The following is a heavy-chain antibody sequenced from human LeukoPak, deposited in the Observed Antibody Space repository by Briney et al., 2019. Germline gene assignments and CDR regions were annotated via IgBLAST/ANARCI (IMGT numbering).Heavy chain of an antibody. CDR2: ISAYNGNT. CDR1: GYTFTSYG. CDR3: ARGYYDFWSGYYGDDEGAFDI. V-gene: IGHV1-18*01. D-gene: IGHD3-3*01. J-gene: IGHJ3*02. Sequence: ASVKVSCKVSGYTFTSYGISWVRQAPGQGLEWMGWISAYNGNTNYAQKLQGRVTMTTDTSTSTAYIELRSLRSDDTAVYYCARGYYDFWSGYYGDDEGAFDIWGQGTMVTVSS.